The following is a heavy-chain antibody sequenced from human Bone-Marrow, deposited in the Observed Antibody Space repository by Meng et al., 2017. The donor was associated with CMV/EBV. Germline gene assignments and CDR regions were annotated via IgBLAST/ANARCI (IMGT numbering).Heavy chain of an antibody. CDR3: AVFGGSGAHYGMDV. CDR2: IYYSGST. J-gene: IGHJ6*02. D-gene: IGHD3-16*01. Sequence: GSLRLSCTVSGGYISSYYWSWIRQPPGKGLEWIEYIYYSGSTNYNPSLKSRVTISVDTSKNQFSLKLSSVTAADTAVYYCAVFGGSGAHYGMDVWGQGTTVTVSS. V-gene: IGHV4-59*01. CDR1: GGYISSYY.